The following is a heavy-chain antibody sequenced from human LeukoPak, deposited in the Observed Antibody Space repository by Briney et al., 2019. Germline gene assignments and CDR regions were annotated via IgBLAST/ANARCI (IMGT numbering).Heavy chain of an antibody. CDR2: ISYDGSNK. Sequence: PGGSLRLSCAASGFTFSSYAMHWVRQAPGKGLEWVAVISYDGSNKYYADSVKGRFTISRDNSKNTLYLQMNSLRAEDTAVYYCAKDYGGGAAGFFDYWGQGSLVTVSS. J-gene: IGHJ4*02. V-gene: IGHV3-30-3*01. CDR1: GFTFSSYA. D-gene: IGHD6-13*01. CDR3: AKDYGGGAAGFFDY.